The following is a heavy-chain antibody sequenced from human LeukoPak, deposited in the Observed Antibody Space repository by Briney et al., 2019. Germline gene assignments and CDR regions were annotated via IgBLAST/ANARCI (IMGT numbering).Heavy chain of an antibody. V-gene: IGHV3-23*01. J-gene: IGHJ5*02. D-gene: IGHD6-13*01. Sequence: GGSLRLSCAASGFTFSSYAMSWVRQAPGKGLEWVSAISGSGGSTYYADSVKGRFTISRDNSKNTLYLQMNSLRAEDTTVYYCAKEGIAAAGTFGWFDPWGQGTLVTVSS. CDR1: GFTFSSYA. CDR2: ISGSGGST. CDR3: AKEGIAAAGTFGWFDP.